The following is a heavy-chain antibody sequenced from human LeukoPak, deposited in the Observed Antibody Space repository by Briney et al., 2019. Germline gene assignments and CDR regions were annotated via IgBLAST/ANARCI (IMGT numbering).Heavy chain of an antibody. Sequence: SVKVSCKASGYTFTGYYMHWVRQAPGQGLEWMGGIIPIFGTANYAQKFQGRVTITADESTSTAYMELSSLRSEDTAVYYCAREGSGSISQDYYYYMDVWGKGTTVTISS. CDR2: IIPIFGTA. CDR1: GYTFTGYY. J-gene: IGHJ6*03. CDR3: AREGSGSISQDYYYYMDV. V-gene: IGHV1-69*13. D-gene: IGHD2/OR15-2a*01.